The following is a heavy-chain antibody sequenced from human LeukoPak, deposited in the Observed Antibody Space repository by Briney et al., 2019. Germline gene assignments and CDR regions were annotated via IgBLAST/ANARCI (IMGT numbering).Heavy chain of an antibody. V-gene: IGHV4-61*02. CDR1: GGSISSGSYY. CDR2: IYTSGST. D-gene: IGHD3-10*01. J-gene: IGHJ6*03. CDR3: ARATMGNYYYYYYMDV. Sequence: PSETLSLTCTVSGGSISSGSYYWSWIRQPAGRGLEWIGRIYTSGSTNYNPSLKSRVTISVDTSKNQFPLKLSSVTAADTAVYYCARATMGNYYYYYYMDVWGKGTTVTVSS.